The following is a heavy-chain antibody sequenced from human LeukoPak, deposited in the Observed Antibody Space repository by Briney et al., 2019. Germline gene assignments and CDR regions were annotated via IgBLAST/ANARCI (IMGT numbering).Heavy chain of an antibody. CDR2: IKQGESER. J-gene: IGHJ3*02. Sequence: GGSLRLSCAASGFTFTSYGMNWVRQAPGKGLEWVASIKQGESERYYVDSVNGRFTISRDNAKNSLYLQTNSLRAEDTAVYYCARGDNSAFDIWGQGTMVTVS. V-gene: IGHV3-7*04. D-gene: IGHD3-22*01. CDR1: GFTFTSYG. CDR3: ARGDNSAFDI.